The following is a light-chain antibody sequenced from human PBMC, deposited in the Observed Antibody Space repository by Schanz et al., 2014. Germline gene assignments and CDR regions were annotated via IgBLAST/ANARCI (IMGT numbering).Light chain of an antibody. CDR3: QQRSNWPYT. Sequence: EIVLTQSPGTLSLSPGERATLSCRASQTISDHLAWYQQKPGQTPRLLIYDASNKATGIPARFSGSGSGTDFTLTISGLEPEDSAVYYCQQRSNWPYTFGQGTKLEIK. J-gene: IGKJ2*01. CDR2: DAS. CDR1: QTISDH. V-gene: IGKV3-11*01.